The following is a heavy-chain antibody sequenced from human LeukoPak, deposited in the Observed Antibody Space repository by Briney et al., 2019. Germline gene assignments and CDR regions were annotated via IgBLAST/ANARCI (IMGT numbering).Heavy chain of an antibody. Sequence: SETLSLTCTVSGGSISGYYWSWIRQPPGKGLEWIGYGSYIGTTNYNPSLKSRVTISVDTSKNQFSLKLRSVTAADTAVYYCAALNIATRPWCFDYWGQGTLVTVSS. V-gene: IGHV4-59*01. CDR2: GSYIGTT. D-gene: IGHD6-6*01. CDR3: AALNIATRPWCFDY. CDR1: GGSISGYY. J-gene: IGHJ4*02.